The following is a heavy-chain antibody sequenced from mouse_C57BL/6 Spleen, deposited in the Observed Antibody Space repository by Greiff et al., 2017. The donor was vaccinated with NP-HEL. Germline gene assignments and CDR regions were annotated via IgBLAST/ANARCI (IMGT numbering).Heavy chain of an antibody. CDR1: GFPITSGYY. V-gene: IGHV12-3*01. Sequence: LQESGPGLVKPSQSLFLTCSITGFPITSGYYWIWIRQSPGKPLEWMGYITHSGETFYNPSLQSPISITRETSKNQFFLQLNSVTTEDTAMYYCAGGSLGRGFAYWGQGTLVTVSA. CDR3: AGGSLGRGFAY. D-gene: IGHD4-1*01. J-gene: IGHJ3*01. CDR2: ITHSGET.